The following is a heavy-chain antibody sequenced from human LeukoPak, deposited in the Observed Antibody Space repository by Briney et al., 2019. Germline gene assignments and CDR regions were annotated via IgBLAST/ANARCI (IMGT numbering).Heavy chain of an antibody. Sequence: ASVKVSCKASGYTFTGYYMHWVRQAPGQGLEWMGWINPNSGGTNYAQKFQGRVTMTRDTSISTAYMELSRLRSDDTAVYYCARDAGVMQPYYYYYYYMDVWGKGTTVTVSS. CDR1: GYTFTGYY. D-gene: IGHD3-16*01. CDR3: ARDAGVMQPYYYYYYYMDV. J-gene: IGHJ6*03. CDR2: INPNSGGT. V-gene: IGHV1-2*02.